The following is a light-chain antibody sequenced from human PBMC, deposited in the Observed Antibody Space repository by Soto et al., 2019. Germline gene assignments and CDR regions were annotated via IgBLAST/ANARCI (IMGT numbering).Light chain of an antibody. Sequence: EIVLTQSPGTLSLSPGERATLSCRASQSVFNNNLAWYQQKPGQAPRLLMFGASSRATGIPDRFSGSGSGTDFTLTISSLQPEDFATYYCQQSYSTPRTFGQGTKVEIK. CDR2: GAS. CDR3: QQSYSTPRT. V-gene: IGKV3-20*01. J-gene: IGKJ1*01. CDR1: QSVFNNN.